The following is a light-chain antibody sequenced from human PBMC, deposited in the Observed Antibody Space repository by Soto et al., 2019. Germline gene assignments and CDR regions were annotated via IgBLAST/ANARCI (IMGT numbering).Light chain of an antibody. V-gene: IGLV2-14*01. CDR3: SSYTSSSTPI. CDR2: DVS. Sequence: QSVLTQPASVSGSPGQSITISCTGTSSDVAGYNYVSWYQQHPGKAPKLMIYDVSNRPSGVSNRFSGSKSGNTASLTISGLQDEDEADYYCSSYTSSSTPIFGGGTKLTVL. CDR1: SSDVAGYNY. J-gene: IGLJ2*01.